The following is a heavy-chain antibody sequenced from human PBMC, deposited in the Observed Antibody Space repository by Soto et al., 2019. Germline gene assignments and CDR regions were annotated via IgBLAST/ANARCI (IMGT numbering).Heavy chain of an antibody. Sequence: EVQLLESGGGLVQPGGSLRLSCAASGFTFSSYAMSWVRQAPGKGLEWVSAISGSGGSTYYADSAKGRFTISRDNSKNTLYLQMNSLRAEDTAVYYCAKGSIVVVVAATGWFDPWGQGTLVTVSS. V-gene: IGHV3-23*01. D-gene: IGHD2-15*01. J-gene: IGHJ5*02. CDR1: GFTFSSYA. CDR2: ISGSGGST. CDR3: AKGSIVVVVAATGWFDP.